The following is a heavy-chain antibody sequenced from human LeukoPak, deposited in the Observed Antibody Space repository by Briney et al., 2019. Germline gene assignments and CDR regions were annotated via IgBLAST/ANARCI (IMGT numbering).Heavy chain of an antibody. V-gene: IGHV1-69*05. CDR2: IIPIFGTA. J-gene: IGHJ4*02. D-gene: IGHD3-22*01. CDR3: ASYGYDSSGYGDY. Sequence: SVKVSCKASGGTFSSYAISWVRQAPGQGLEWMGGIIPIFGTANYAQKFQGRVTITTDESTSTAYMELSSLRSEHTAVYYCASYGYDSSGYGDYWGQGTLVTVSS. CDR1: GGTFSSYA.